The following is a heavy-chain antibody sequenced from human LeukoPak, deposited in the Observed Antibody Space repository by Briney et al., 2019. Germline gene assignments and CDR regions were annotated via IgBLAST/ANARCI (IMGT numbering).Heavy chain of an antibody. D-gene: IGHD3-22*01. Sequence: ASVKVSCKASGYTFTDYYMHWVRQAPGQGLEWMGWINSKSGGTNYAQKFQGRVTMTRDTSISTAYMELSRLNSDDTAMYYCARWHSRGIVFSYYYYYMDVWDKGITVTVSS. CDR1: GYTFTDYY. J-gene: IGHJ6*03. CDR3: ARWHSRGIVFSYYYYYMDV. V-gene: IGHV1-2*02. CDR2: INSKSGGT.